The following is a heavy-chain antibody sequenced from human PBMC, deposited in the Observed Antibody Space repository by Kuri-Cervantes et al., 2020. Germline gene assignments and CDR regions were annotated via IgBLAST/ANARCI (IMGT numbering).Heavy chain of an antibody. CDR2: INHSGST. CDR1: GYSISSGYY. J-gene: IGHJ3*02. D-gene: IGHD2/OR15-2a*01. V-gene: IGHV4-34*01. CDR3: ARAKIVLRRVAFDI. Sequence: GSLRLSCAVSGYSISSGYYWSWIRQPPGKGLEWIGEINHSGSTNYNPSLKSRVTISVDTSKNQFSLKLSSVTAADTAVYYCARAKIVLRRVAFDIWGQGTMVTVSS.